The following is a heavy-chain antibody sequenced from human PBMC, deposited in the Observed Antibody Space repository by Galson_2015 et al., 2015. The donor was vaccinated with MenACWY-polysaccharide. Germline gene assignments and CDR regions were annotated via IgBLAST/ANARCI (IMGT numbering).Heavy chain of an antibody. CDR1: GSRFSHSG. CDR3: AREGSRIVFHAFDT. J-gene: IGHJ3*02. Sequence: SLRLSCAASGSRFSHSGMHWVRQAPGKGLEWVAVIQYDGSKIVYADSVKGRFTISRANSKNTLFLEMNSLGAEDTAVYCCAREGSRIVFHAFDTWGQGTMVTVSS. V-gene: IGHV3-33*01. CDR2: IQYDGSKI. D-gene: IGHD6-13*01.